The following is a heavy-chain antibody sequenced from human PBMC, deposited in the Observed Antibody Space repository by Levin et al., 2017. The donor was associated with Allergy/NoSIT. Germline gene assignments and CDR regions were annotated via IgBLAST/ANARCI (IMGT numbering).Heavy chain of an antibody. J-gene: IGHJ6*02. CDR1: GFTFSSYA. D-gene: IGHD3-3*01. CDR2: ISYDGSNK. CDR3: ARDGDLYYDFPYGMDV. Sequence: GGSLRLSCAASGFTFSSYAMHWVRQAPGKGLEWVAVISYDGSNKYYADSVKGRFTISRDNSKNTLYLQMNSLRAEDTAVYYCARDGDLYYDFPYGMDVWGQGTTVTVSS. V-gene: IGHV3-30-3*01.